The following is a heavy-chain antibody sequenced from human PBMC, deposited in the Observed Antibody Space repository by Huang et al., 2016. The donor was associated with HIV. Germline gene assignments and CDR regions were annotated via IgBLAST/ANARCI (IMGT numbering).Heavy chain of an antibody. Sequence: EVQLVQSGAGVKTPGESLKISCKGSGYTFNGYWIGWVRQMPGKGLEGVGLSHPGDSATTYSPAFQGQATHSDDKSISAAYVQWSGLKASDIAMYYCARQGVGDFVVEPTGLGAFDIWGQGTMVTVSS. D-gene: IGHD2-2*01. CDR3: ARQGVGDFVVEPTGLGAFDI. CDR1: GYTFNGYW. J-gene: IGHJ3*02. CDR2: SHPGDSAT. V-gene: IGHV5-51*01.